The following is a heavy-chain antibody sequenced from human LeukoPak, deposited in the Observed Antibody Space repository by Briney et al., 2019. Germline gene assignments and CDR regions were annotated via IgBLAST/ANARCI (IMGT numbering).Heavy chain of an antibody. D-gene: IGHD3-10*01. V-gene: IGHV1-2*06. CDR1: GYTFTGYY. Sequence: ASVKASCKASGYTFTGYYMHWVRQAPAQGLEWMGRINPNSGGTNYAQKFQGRVTMTRDTSISTAYMELSRLRSDDTAVYYWARGYYGSGRYDYWGQGTLVTVSS. CDR2: INPNSGGT. CDR3: ARGYYGSGRYDY. J-gene: IGHJ4*02.